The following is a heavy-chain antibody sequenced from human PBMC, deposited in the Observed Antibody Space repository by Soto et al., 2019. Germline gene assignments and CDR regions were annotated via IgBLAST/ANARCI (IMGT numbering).Heavy chain of an antibody. D-gene: IGHD2-8*01. J-gene: IGHJ5*02. CDR2: INPNSGGT. V-gene: IGHV1-2*04. CDR3: AKIVLTAPGWFDP. CDR1: GYTFTGYY. Sequence: GASVKVSCKASGYTFTGYYMHWVRQAPGQGLEWMGWINPNSGGTNYAQKFQGWVTMTRDTSISTAYMELSRLRSDDTAVYYCAKIVLTAPGWFDPWGQGTLVTVSS.